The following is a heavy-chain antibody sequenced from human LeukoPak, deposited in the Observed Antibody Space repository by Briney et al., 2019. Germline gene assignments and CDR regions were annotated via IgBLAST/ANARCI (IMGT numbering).Heavy chain of an antibody. D-gene: IGHD3-10*01. CDR2: ITQSSDYI. J-gene: IGHJ4*02. CDR3: ARDLNFYGSGRGVDY. CDR1: GFTFSSYS. Sequence: GGSLRLSCAASGFTFSSYSMNWVRQAPGKGLEWVSSITQSSDYIYYADSVKGRFIISRDNAKNSPYLQMNSLRAEDTAMYYCARDLNFYGSGRGVDYWSQGTLVTVSS. V-gene: IGHV3-21*01.